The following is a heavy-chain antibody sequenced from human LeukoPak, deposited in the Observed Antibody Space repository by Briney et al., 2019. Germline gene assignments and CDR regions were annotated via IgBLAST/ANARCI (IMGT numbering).Heavy chain of an antibody. CDR2: IYYSGST. CDR1: GGSISSSSYY. CDR3: ARSGRVEMATIKPNDFDY. J-gene: IGHJ4*02. V-gene: IGHV4-39*07. D-gene: IGHD5-24*01. Sequence: PSETLSLTCTVSGGSISSSSYYWGWIRQPPGKGLEWIGSIYYSGSTYYNPSLKSRVTISVDTSKNQFSLKLSSVTAADTAVYYCARSGRVEMATIKPNDFDYWGQGTLVTVSS.